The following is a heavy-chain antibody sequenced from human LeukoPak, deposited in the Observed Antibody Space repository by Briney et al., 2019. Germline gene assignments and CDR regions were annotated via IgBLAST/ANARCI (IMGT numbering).Heavy chain of an antibody. D-gene: IGHD1-7*01. V-gene: IGHV1-18*01. CDR1: GYTFTSYG. Sequence: ASVKVSCKASGYTFTSYGITWVRQAPGQGLEWMGWISGYNGKTNYVQKFQGRATMTTDTSTSTAYMELRSLRSDDTAVYYCARDCPDITATTCRGMDVWGQGTTVTVSS. CDR3: ARDCPDITATTCRGMDV. J-gene: IGHJ6*02. CDR2: ISGYNGKT.